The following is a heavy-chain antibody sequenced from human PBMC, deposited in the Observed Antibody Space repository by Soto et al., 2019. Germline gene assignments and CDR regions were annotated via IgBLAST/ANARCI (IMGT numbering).Heavy chain of an antibody. CDR3: AVAAVREIMAQESSGMAV. Sequence: QVQLVQSGAEVKTPGSSVKVSCKASGGTLSDYAISWVRQAPGQGLEWMGGIMPTVDSANYAQNFQGRLTISAVESTSTANLELSSLRSDDPAVYYCAVAAVREIMAQESSGMAVWGQWTTVIVSS. CDR1: GGTLSDYA. J-gene: IGHJ6*02. V-gene: IGHV1-69*01. CDR2: IMPTVDSA. D-gene: IGHD3-10*01.